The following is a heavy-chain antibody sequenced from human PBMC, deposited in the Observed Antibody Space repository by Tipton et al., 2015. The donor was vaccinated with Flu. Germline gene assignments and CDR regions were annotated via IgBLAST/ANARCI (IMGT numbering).Heavy chain of an antibody. D-gene: IGHD3-3*01. CDR2: ISGSGGST. Sequence: SLRLSCAASGFTFGNYGTTWVRQAPGKGLEWVSVISGSGGSTYYADSMKGRFTISRDNSKNTLYLQMNSLRAEDTALYYCARDRADDFWGGDSWGLGTLVTVSS. CDR3: ARDRADDFWGGDS. V-gene: IGHV3-23*01. J-gene: IGHJ4*02. CDR1: GFTFGNYG.